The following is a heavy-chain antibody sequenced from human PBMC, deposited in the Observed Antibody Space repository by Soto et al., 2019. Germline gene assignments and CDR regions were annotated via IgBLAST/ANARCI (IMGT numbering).Heavy chain of an antibody. V-gene: IGHV4-34*01. J-gene: IGHJ3*02. CDR1: GGSFSGYY. D-gene: IGHD3-10*01. CDR2: INHSGST. CDR3: ARSRVTMVRDDAFDI. Sequence: SETLSLTCVVYGGSFSGYYWSWIRQPPGKGLQWIGEINHSGSTNYNPSLESRVTILVDTSKNHFSLKLSSVTAADTAVYYCARSRVTMVRDDAFDIWGQGTMVTVSS.